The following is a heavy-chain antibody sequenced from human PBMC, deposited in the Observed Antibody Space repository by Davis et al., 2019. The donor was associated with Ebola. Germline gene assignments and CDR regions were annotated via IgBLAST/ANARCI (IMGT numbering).Heavy chain of an antibody. J-gene: IGHJ4*02. CDR1: GFTFDRFW. Sequence: PGGSLRLSCAASGFTFDRFWMTWVRQAPGKGLEWVANIKEDGSDKYYGDSVKGRFTISRDNAKNEMELQMNRRRTEDTAVYYCARDFGRLFDYCGQGTLVTVSS. D-gene: IGHD3-10*01. CDR3: ARDFGRLFDY. V-gene: IGHV3-7*01. CDR2: IKEDGSDK.